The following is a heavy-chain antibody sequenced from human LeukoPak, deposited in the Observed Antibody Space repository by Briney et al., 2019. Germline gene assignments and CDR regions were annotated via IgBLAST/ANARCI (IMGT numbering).Heavy chain of an antibody. CDR2: LRRDGSDK. J-gene: IGHJ4*02. D-gene: IGHD5-18*01. CDR3: AKDHSQNFDY. Sequence: GGSLGLSCAASGYTFSNYGMHWVRQAPGKGLEWVAFLRRDGSDKYYADSVKGRFTISRDNSKNTVYLQMNSLRPEDTAVYYCAKDHSQNFDYWGQGTLVTVSS. V-gene: IGHV3-30*02. CDR1: GYTFSNYG.